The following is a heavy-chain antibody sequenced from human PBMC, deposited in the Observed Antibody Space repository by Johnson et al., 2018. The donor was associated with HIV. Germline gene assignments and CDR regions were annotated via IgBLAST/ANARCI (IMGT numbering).Heavy chain of an antibody. CDR3: ARDGPRRDAYDI. V-gene: IGHV3-7*01. CDR1: GFTFSDYY. CDR2: IKKDGSDK. Sequence: VQLVESGGGLGKPGGSLRLSCAGSGFTFSDYYMNWLRQAPGKGLEWVANIKKDGSDKYDVDSVKGRFTISRDNAKNSLYLQINGLRAEDMAVYYCARDGPRRDAYDIWGQGTMVTVSS. J-gene: IGHJ3*02.